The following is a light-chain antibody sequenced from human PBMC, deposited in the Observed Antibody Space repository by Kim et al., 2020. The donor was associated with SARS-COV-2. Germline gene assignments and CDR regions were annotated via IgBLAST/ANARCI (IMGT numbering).Light chain of an antibody. CDR2: AAA. J-gene: IGKJ5*01. CDR1: QSINRY. Sequence: DIQMTQSPSSLAASVGDRVTITCRASQSINRYLNWYQQKPGKAPKLLIYAAASLQSGVPSRFSGSGSGTDYTLTISSPQPEDFATYYCQQSYTTPITFGQGTRLEIK. CDR3: QQSYTTPIT. V-gene: IGKV1-39*01.